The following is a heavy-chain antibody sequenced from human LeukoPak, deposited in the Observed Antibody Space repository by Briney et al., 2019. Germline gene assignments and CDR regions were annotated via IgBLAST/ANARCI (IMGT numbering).Heavy chain of an antibody. J-gene: IGHJ4*02. CDR1: GGSFSGYY. D-gene: IGHD6-13*01. V-gene: IGHV4-34*01. CDR3: ARDDGISASAY. CDR2: INHSGST. Sequence: SETLSLTCAVYGGSFSGYYWSWIRQPPGKGLEWNGEINHSGSTNYNPSLKSRVTISVDTSKNQFSLKLSSVTAADTAVYYCARDDGISASAYWGQGTLVTVSP.